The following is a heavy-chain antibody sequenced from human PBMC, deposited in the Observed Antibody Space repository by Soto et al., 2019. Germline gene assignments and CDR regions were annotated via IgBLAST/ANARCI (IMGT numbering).Heavy chain of an antibody. D-gene: IGHD3-16*02. V-gene: IGHV1-18*01. CDR2: ISAYNGNT. CDR3: ARDQTGYDYIWGSYRYIDY. CDR1: GYTFTSYG. Sequence: GASGNVSCKASGYTFTSYGISWVRQAPGQGLEWMGWISAYNGNTNYAQKLQGRVTMTTDTSTSTAYMELRSLRSDDTAVYYCARDQTGYDYIWGSYRYIDYWGQGTLVTVSS. J-gene: IGHJ4*02.